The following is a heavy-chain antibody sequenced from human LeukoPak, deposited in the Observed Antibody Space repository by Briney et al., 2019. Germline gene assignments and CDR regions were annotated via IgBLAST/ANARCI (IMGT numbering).Heavy chain of an antibody. J-gene: IGHJ3*02. Sequence: SETLSLTCTVSGYSISSGYYWGWIRQPPGKGLEWIGSIYHSGSTYYNPSLKSRVTISVDTSKNQFSLKLSSVTAADTAVYYCARDQRRFDAFDIWGQGTMVTVSS. D-gene: IGHD5-24*01. CDR2: IYHSGST. CDR1: GYSISSGYY. V-gene: IGHV4-38-2*02. CDR3: ARDQRRFDAFDI.